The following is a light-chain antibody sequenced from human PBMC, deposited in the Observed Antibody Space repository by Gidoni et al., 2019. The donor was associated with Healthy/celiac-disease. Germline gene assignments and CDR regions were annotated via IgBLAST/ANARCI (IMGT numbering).Light chain of an antibody. CDR3: QQRSNWPPRYT. J-gene: IGKJ2*01. CDR1: QSVSSY. V-gene: IGKV3-11*01. CDR2: DPS. Sequence: EIVLTHPPATLSLSQGEGATLSCRASQSVSSYLAWYQQKPGQAPRLLIYDPSNRATAIPARFSCSGSGTDFTLTISSRGPEDFAVYFCQQRSNWPPRYTFGQGTKLEIK.